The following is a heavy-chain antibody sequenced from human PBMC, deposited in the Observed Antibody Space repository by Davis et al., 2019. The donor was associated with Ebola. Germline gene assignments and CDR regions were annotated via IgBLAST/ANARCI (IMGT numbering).Heavy chain of an antibody. Sequence: GGSLRLSCAASGFTFSSYGMHWVRQAPGKGLEWVAVIWYDGSNKQYADSVKGRFTISRDNSKNTLYLQMNSLRAEDTAVYYCVGSGFGYWGQGTLVTVSS. D-gene: IGHD6-19*01. CDR1: GFTFSSYG. J-gene: IGHJ4*02. CDR2: IWYDGSNK. V-gene: IGHV3-30*02. CDR3: VGSGFGY.